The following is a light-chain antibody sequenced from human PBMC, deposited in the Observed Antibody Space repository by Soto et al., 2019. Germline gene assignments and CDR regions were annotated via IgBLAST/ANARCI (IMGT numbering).Light chain of an antibody. CDR3: QQGHNWPLT. CDR2: SAS. Sequence: EIAMTQSPATLSVSPGERATLSCRASQSISTELAWYQQIPGQPPRLLIYSASTRAIGVPARFTGSGSGSEFTLTISGLQSEDFAIYYCQQGHNWPLTFGQGTRLEI. J-gene: IGKJ2*01. V-gene: IGKV3-15*01. CDR1: QSISTE.